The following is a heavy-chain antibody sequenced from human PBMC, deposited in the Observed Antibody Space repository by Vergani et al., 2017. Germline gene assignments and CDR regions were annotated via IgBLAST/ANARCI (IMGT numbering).Heavy chain of an antibody. Sequence: EGQRVESGGGLVQPGGSLRLSCAASGFTVSSNYMSWVRKAPGKGLEWVAGIYSGGSTYYADSVKGRFTISRDNSMGILYLQMNSLRTEDTAVYYCATKSCGTPGGQIGYFREWGQGTLVTVSS. V-gene: IGHV3-53*04. D-gene: IGHD1-26*01. J-gene: IGHJ1*01. CDR3: ATKSCGTPGGQIGYFRE. CDR1: GFTVSSNY. CDR2: IYSGGST.